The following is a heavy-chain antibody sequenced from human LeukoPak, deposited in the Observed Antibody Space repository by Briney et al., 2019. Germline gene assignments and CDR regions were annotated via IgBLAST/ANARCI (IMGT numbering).Heavy chain of an antibody. D-gene: IGHD2-15*01. CDR1: GGSISSGDYY. CDR3: ARYCSGGSCYDDSGY. Sequence: SQTLSLTCTVSGGSISSGDYYWSWIRQPPGKGPEWIGYIYYSGSTYYNPSLKSRVTISVDTSKNQFSLKLSSVTAADTAVYYCARYCSGGSCYDDSGYWGQGTLVTVSS. J-gene: IGHJ4*02. CDR2: IYYSGST. V-gene: IGHV4-30-4*01.